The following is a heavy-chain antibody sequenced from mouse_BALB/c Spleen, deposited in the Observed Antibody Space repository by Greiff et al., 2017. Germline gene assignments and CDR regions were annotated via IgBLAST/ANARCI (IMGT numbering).Heavy chain of an antibody. Sequence: VQLQQSGAELMKPGASVKISCKATGYTFSSYWIEWVKQRPGHGLEWIGEILPGSGSTNYNEKFKGKATFTADTSSNTAYMQLSSLTSEDSAVYYCARGRYGNPYYFDYWGQGTTLTVSS. CDR3: ARGRYGNPYYFDY. V-gene: IGHV1-9*01. D-gene: IGHD2-10*02. CDR2: ILPGSGST. CDR1: GYTFSSYW. J-gene: IGHJ2*01.